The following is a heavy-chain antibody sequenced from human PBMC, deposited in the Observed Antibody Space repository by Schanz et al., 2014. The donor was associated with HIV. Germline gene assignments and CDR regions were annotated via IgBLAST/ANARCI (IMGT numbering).Heavy chain of an antibody. CDR1: GGSFRNYS. V-gene: IGHV4-34*01. J-gene: IGHJ4*01. CDR2: VRHSGGT. CDR3: ARGDFGGNSVDH. D-gene: IGHD2-21*02. Sequence: QVQLQQWGAGLLKPSETLSLTCAVYGGSFRNYSWTWIRQFPGMGLEWIGKVRHSGGTNYNPSLKGRVTMSVDTSKNQFSLKVNSVTAADTAVYFCARGDFGGNSVDHWGHGNLVTVSS.